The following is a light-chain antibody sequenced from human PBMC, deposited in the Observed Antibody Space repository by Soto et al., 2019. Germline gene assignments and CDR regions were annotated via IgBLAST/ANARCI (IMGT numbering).Light chain of an antibody. J-gene: IGLJ3*02. CDR2: EVT. Sequence: QSALTQPASVSGSPGQSITVSCTGTASDIGSYDYVSWYQHHPGKAPKLLIYEVTNRPSGVSNRFSGSKSDYTASLTISGLQAEDEGHYYCASYTGSTTRWVFGGGTQVTVL. V-gene: IGLV2-14*01. CDR3: ASYTGSTTRWV. CDR1: ASDIGSYDY.